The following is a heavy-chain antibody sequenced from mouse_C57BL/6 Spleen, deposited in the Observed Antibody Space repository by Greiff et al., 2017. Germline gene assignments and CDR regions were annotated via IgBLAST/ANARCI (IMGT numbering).Heavy chain of an antibody. V-gene: IGHV3-6*01. Sequence: DVQLQESGPGLVKPSQSLSLTCSVTGYSITSGYYWNWIRQFPGNKLEWMGYISYDGSNNYNPSPKNRISITRDTSKNQFFLKLNSVTTEDTATYYCARGELGQGYWGQGTTLTVSS. CDR2: ISYDGSN. CDR3: ARGELGQGY. D-gene: IGHD4-1*01. J-gene: IGHJ2*01. CDR1: GYSITSGYY.